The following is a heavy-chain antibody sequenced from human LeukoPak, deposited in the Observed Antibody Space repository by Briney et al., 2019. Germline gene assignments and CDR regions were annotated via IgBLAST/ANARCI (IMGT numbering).Heavy chain of an antibody. D-gene: IGHD3-10*01. CDR3: ARVTMVRGVINNWFDP. CDR1: GYTFTSYG. CDR2: ISAYNGNT. J-gene: IGHJ5*02. Sequence: ASVKVSCKASGYTFTSYGISWARQAPGQGLEWMGWISAYNGNTNYAQKLQGRVTMTTDTSTSTAYMELRSLRSDDTAVYYCARVTMVRGVINNWFDPWGQGTLVTVSS. V-gene: IGHV1-18*01.